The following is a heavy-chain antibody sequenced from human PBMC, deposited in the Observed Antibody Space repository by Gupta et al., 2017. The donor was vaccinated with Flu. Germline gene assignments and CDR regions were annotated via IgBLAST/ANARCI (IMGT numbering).Heavy chain of an antibody. CDR1: GFAFSGYG. V-gene: IGHV3-33*01. D-gene: IGHD4-17*01. CDR3: ARDREDYGGVHDY. J-gene: IGHJ4*02. Sequence: QVQPADSGCGVVLPERCLRFYCTASGFAFSGYGMHWVRKAPGKGLGWVAVIWYNGSNRYYTNSVKGRFTISRDNSKNTLYLQMNSLRAEDTAVYYCARDREDYGGVHDYWGQGTLVTVSS. CDR2: IWYNGSNR.